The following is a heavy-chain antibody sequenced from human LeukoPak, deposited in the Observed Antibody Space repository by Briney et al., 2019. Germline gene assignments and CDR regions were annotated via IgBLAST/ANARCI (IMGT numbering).Heavy chain of an antibody. CDR2: ISGSGGST. D-gene: IGHD6-13*01. V-gene: IGHV3-23*01. J-gene: IGHJ4*02. CDR3: AKAAAGHGVGYFDY. CDR1: GFTVSSNY. Sequence: GGSLRLSCAASGFTVSSNYMSWVRQAPGKGLEWVSAISGSGGSTYYADSVKGRFTISRDNSKNTLYLQMNSLRAEDTAVYYCAKAAAGHGVGYFDYWGQGTLVTVSS.